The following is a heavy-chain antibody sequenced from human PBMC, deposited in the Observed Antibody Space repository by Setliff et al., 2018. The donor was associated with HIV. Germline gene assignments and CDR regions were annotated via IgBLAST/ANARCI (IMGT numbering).Heavy chain of an antibody. Sequence: SVKVSCKASVSIFSNYPISWVRQAPGRGLEWMGGIIPVFRTPDYAQRFQDRLTITADESADTVYMELNSLRHEDTAVYFCARDRHYGGLPWYFETWGPGALVTVSS. D-gene: IGHD4-17*01. CDR2: IIPVFRTP. J-gene: IGHJ4*02. CDR1: VSIFSNYP. V-gene: IGHV1-69*13. CDR3: ARDRHYGGLPWYFET.